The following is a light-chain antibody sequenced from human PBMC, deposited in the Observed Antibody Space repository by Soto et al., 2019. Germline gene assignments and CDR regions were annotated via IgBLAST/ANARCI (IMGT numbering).Light chain of an antibody. CDR1: SSNIGGTT. Sequence: QSVLTQPPSASGTPGQRVTISCSGSSSNIGGTTVTWYQHLPGTAPKLLIYSNNLRPSGVPDRFSGSKSGTSASLAISGLQSEDEADYYCAAWDHSLNGVVFGGGTKLTVL. V-gene: IGLV1-44*01. J-gene: IGLJ2*01. CDR2: SNN. CDR3: AAWDHSLNGVV.